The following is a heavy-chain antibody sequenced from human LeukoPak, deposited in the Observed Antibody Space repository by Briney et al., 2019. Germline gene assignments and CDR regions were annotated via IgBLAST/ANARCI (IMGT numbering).Heavy chain of an antibody. J-gene: IGHJ3*02. CDR1: GYTLTELS. D-gene: IGHD3-22*01. Sequence: ASVKVSCKVSGYTLTELSMHWVRQAPGKGLEWMGGFDPEDGETIYAQKVQGRVTMTEDTSTDTAYMELSSLRSEDTAVYYCATDQLIGSAFDIWGQGTMVTVSS. CDR3: ATDQLIGSAFDI. V-gene: IGHV1-24*01. CDR2: FDPEDGET.